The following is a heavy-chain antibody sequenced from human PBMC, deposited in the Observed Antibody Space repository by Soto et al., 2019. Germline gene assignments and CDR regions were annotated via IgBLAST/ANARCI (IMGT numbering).Heavy chain of an antibody. Sequence: ASVKVSCKVSGYTLTELSMHWVRQAPGKGLEWMGGFDPEDGETIYAQKFQGRVTMTEDTSTDTAYMELSSLRSEDTAVYYCATDTPSSYSSSWYGGDYWGQGTLVTVSS. D-gene: IGHD6-13*01. V-gene: IGHV1-24*01. CDR1: GYTLTELS. J-gene: IGHJ4*02. CDR2: FDPEDGET. CDR3: ATDTPSSYSSSWYGGDY.